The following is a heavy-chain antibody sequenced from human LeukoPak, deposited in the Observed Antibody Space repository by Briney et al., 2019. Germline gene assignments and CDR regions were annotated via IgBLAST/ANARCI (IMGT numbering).Heavy chain of an antibody. J-gene: IGHJ4*02. CDR2: ISGSSATT. CDR1: GFTFRSYV. Sequence: GGSLRLSFAASGFTFRSYVMSWVRQAPGKGLEWVSTISGSSATTYYADSVKGRFTISRDNSKNTLYLQMNSLRAEDTAVYYCAKLDYYGNYWGQGTLVTVSS. V-gene: IGHV3-23*01. D-gene: IGHD3-10*01. CDR3: AKLDYYGNY.